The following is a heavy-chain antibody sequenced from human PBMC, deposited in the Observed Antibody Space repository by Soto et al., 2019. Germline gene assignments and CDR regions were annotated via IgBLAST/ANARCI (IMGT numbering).Heavy chain of an antibody. Sequence: QVQLVESGGGVVQPGRSLRLSCAASGFTFSNYAMHWVRQAPGKGLECVAVIWYDGSNKYYADSVKGRFTISRDNSKNPLYLQMNSRRAGDTAVYSCARAEQYGSSLDYWGQGTLVTVSS. CDR3: ARAEQYGSSLDY. V-gene: IGHV3-33*01. D-gene: IGHD6-6*01. CDR1: GFTFSNYA. CDR2: IWYDGSNK. J-gene: IGHJ4*02.